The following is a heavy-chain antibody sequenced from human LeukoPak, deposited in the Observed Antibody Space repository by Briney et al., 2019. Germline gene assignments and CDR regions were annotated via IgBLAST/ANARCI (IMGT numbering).Heavy chain of an antibody. CDR3: AKTDCTSSSCYTIDY. D-gene: IGHD2-2*02. V-gene: IGHV4-39*07. Sequence: SETLSLTCTVSGDSISTSSYYWGWIRQPPGKGLEWIGSVFFSGNTYYEPSLKSRVTISVATSTNQFSLNVRSVSAADTAVYYCAKTDCTSSSCYTIDYWGQGTLVTVSS. J-gene: IGHJ4*02. CDR2: VFFSGNT. CDR1: GDSISTSSYY.